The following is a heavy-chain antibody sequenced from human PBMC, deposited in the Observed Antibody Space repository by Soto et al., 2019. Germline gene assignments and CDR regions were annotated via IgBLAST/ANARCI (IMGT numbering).Heavy chain of an antibody. V-gene: IGHV6-1*01. CDR2: TYYRSKWHY. CDR1: GDSVSNNSVA. CDR3: ARTRRGRGVKYFDD. J-gene: IGHJ4*02. D-gene: IGHD3-10*01. Sequence: SQTLSLTCAISGDSVSNNSVAWNWVRQSPSRGLEWLGRTYYRSKWHYDYAPSVRSRITINPDTSKNHFSLQLNSVSPEDAAVYYCARTRRGRGVKYFDDLGQGPLVIVSS.